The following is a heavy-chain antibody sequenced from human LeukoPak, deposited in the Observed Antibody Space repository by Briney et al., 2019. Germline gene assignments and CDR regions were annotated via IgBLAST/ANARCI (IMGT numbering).Heavy chain of an antibody. CDR1: GGSIISNY. V-gene: IGHV4-4*07. CDR2: IYGSGIT. Sequence: TPSETLSLTCTVSGGSIISNYWSWVRQSAGKGLEWIGRIYGSGITDYNPSLKRRVTMSLDTSRKQFSLRLTSVTAADTAVYYCARLKFYDSTGYSPGYYMDVWGKGTTVSVFS. CDR3: ARLKFYDSTGYSPGYYMDV. D-gene: IGHD3-22*01. J-gene: IGHJ6*03.